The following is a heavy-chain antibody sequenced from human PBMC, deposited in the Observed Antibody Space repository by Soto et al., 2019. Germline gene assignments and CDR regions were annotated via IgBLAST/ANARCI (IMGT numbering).Heavy chain of an antibody. Sequence: QLVESGGGLVQPGGSLRLSCAASGFTVSNNYMKWVRQAPGKGLEWVSLIYSGGDTYYADSVKGRFTISRDNSKNTLSLQMNFLRAEDTAVYYCARNRHCYGGRCCGLWGRGTLVTVSS. CDR2: IYSGGDT. CDR1: GFTVSNNY. D-gene: IGHD2-15*01. J-gene: IGHJ2*01. CDR3: ARNRHCYGGRCCGL. V-gene: IGHV3-66*01.